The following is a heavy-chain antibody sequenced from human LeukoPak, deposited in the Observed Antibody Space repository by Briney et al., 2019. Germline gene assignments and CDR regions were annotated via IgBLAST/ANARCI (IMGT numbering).Heavy chain of an antibody. Sequence: ASVKVSCKASGYTFTSYGISWVRQAPGQGLEWMGWISAHNGNTNYAQKLQGRVTMTTDTSTSTAYMELRSLRSDDTAVYYCARELVRLGELSSFDYWGQGTLVTVSS. CDR3: ARELVRLGELSSFDY. D-gene: IGHD3-16*02. V-gene: IGHV1-18*01. CDR2: ISAHNGNT. J-gene: IGHJ4*02. CDR1: GYTFTSYG.